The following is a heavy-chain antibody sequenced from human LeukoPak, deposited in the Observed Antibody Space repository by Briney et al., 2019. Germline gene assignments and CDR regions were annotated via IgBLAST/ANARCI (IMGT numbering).Heavy chain of an antibody. D-gene: IGHD6-6*01. CDR1: GFTFSIYG. Sequence: PGRSLRLSCAASGFTFSIYGMHWVRQAPGKGLEWVAVIWYDENNQYYADSVKGRFTISRDISKNTLFLQMNSLKAEDTAVYFCAKDGGSSSPYNFDYWGQGTLVTVSS. CDR2: IWYDENNQ. V-gene: IGHV3-33*06. J-gene: IGHJ4*02. CDR3: AKDGGSSSPYNFDY.